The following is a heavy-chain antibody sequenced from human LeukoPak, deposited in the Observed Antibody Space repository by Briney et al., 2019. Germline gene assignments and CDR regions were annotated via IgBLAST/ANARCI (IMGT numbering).Heavy chain of an antibody. CDR2: IQHDGSEK. CDR1: GFTFRDYW. CDR3: AREETGYFDY. J-gene: IGHJ4*02. Sequence: GGSLRLSCAASGFTFRDYWMTWVRQAPGKGLEWVANIQHDGSEKYYVDPVKGRFTISRDNAKNSLYLQMNSLRAEDTAVYYCAREETGYFDYWGQGTLVTVSS. D-gene: IGHD1-1*01. V-gene: IGHV3-7*01.